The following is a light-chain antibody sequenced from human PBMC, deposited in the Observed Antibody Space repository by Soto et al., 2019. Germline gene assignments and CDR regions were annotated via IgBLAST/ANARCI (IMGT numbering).Light chain of an antibody. Sequence: QSVLTQPPSASGTPGQRVTISCSGSSSNIGSNTVNWYQQLPGTAPKLVIYSNNQRPSGVPDRFSGSKSGTSASLAISGLQSKDEADYYCVAWDDSLNGYVVLGGGTKVTVL. V-gene: IGLV1-44*01. CDR2: SNN. J-gene: IGLJ2*01. CDR3: VAWDDSLNGYVV. CDR1: SSNIGSNT.